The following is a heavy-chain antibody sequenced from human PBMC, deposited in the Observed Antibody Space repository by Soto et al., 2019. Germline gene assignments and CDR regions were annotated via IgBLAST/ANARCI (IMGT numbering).Heavy chain of an antibody. CDR1: AFTVSNKY. Sequence: GGSLRLSCAASAFTVSNKYMIWVRQAPGKGLEWVSVISASGGTDYADSVKGRFIISRDNSRNTLYLQMNSLRAEDTAIYYCASSITSAGGYDYWGQGTLVTVSS. CDR2: ISASGGT. J-gene: IGHJ4*02. V-gene: IGHV3-53*01. CDR3: ASSITSAGGYDY. D-gene: IGHD1-20*01.